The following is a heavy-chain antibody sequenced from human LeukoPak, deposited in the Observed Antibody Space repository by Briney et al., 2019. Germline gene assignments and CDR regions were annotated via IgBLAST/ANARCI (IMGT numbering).Heavy chain of an antibody. Sequence: GESLQISCKGSGYTFTNYWIGWVRQMPGKGLEWMGIIWPSDSDTRYSPSFQGQVTISADKSINTAYLQWSSLKASDTAIYFCARRISGYYIDYWGQGTLVTVCS. CDR2: IWPSDSDT. CDR1: GYTFTNYW. V-gene: IGHV5-51*01. CDR3: ARRISGYYIDY. D-gene: IGHD1-26*01. J-gene: IGHJ4*02.